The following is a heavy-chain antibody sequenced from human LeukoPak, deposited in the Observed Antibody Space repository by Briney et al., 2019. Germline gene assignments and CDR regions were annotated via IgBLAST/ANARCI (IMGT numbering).Heavy chain of an antibody. D-gene: IGHD3-16*02. CDR3: ARETMDYDYVWGSYREYYFDY. V-gene: IGHV4-34*01. J-gene: IGHJ4*02. CDR2: INHSGST. Sequence: PSETLSLTCAVYGGSFSGYYWSWIRQPPGKGLEWIGEINHSGSTNYNPSLKSRVTISVDTSKNQFSLKLSSVTAADTAVYYCARETMDYDYVWGSYREYYFDYWGQGTLVTVSS. CDR1: GGSFSGYY.